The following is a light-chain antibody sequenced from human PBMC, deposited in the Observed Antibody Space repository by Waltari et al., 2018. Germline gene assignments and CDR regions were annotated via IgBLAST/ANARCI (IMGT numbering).Light chain of an antibody. CDR2: GAS. CDR3: QHYVRLPAT. V-gene: IGKV3-20*01. J-gene: IGKJ1*01. CDR1: QSVGTS. Sequence: CRASQSVGTSLAWYQQKPGQAHRLLIYGASRRATGIPDRFSGSGSGTDFSLTISRLEPEDFAVYYCQHYVRLPATFGQGTKVEI.